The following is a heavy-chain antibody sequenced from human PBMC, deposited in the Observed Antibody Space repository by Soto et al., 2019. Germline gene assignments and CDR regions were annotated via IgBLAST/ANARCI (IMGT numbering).Heavy chain of an antibody. CDR3: AHLDYGDCQFDY. V-gene: IGHV2-5*02. CDR2: VYWDDER. CDR1: GFSLTTSGEG. Sequence: QITLKESGPPLVKPTQTLTLTCTFSGFSLTTSGEGVGWIRQPPGKALEWLAVVYWDDERRYSASLKSRLTITKDSSKNQVVLTMTNVDTVDTATYYCAHLDYGDCQFDYWGQGTLVTVSS. D-gene: IGHD4-17*01. J-gene: IGHJ4*02.